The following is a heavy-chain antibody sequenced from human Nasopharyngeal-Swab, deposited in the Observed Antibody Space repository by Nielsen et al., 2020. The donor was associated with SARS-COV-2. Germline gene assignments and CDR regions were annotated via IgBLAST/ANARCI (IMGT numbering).Heavy chain of an antibody. J-gene: IGHJ5*02. CDR1: GGSISSYY. D-gene: IGHD2-2*01. V-gene: IGHV4-59*13. Sequence: SETLSLTCTVSGGSISSYYWSWIRHPPGKGLEWIGYIYYSGSTNYNPSLKSRVTISVDTSKNQFSLKLSSVTAADTAVYYCARGTPYCSSTSCYSWFDPWGQGTLVTVSS. CDR2: IYYSGST. CDR3: ARGTPYCSSTSCYSWFDP.